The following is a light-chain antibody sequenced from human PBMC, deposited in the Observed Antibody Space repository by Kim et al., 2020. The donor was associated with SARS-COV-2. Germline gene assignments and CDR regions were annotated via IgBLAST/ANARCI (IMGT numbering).Light chain of an antibody. V-gene: IGKV3-20*01. CDR3: QQYGIAPPYT. J-gene: IGKJ2*01. CDR1: QSVCSHC. Sequence: SPGEGAAPPCRTSQSVCSHCLAWYQQKPGQAPRLLIYSVSNRATGIPDRFSGSGSGTDFTLTISRLEPEDFAVYYCQQYGIAPPYTFGQGTKLEI. CDR2: SVS.